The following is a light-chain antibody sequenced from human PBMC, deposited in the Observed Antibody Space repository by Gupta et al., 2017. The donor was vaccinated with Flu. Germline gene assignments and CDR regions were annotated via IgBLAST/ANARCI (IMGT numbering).Light chain of an antibody. Sequence: TLSLSPGERATLSCSASHSVSSYLAWYQQKPGQAPRLLIYDAANRATGIPTRFSVSGAGTDVTLTISIREPEDFAVYYCQHRSNGPPALTFGGGTKVEIK. CDR1: HSVSSY. V-gene: IGKV3-11*01. CDR2: DAA. J-gene: IGKJ4*01. CDR3: QHRSNGPPALT.